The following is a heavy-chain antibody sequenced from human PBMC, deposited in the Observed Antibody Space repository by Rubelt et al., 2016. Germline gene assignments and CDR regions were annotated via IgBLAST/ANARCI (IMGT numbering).Heavy chain of an antibody. CDR1: GGSFSGYY. D-gene: IGHD6-19*01. Sequence: QVQLQQWGAGLLKPSETLSLTCAVYGGSFSGYYWSWIRQPPGKGLEWIGEINHSGSTNYNPSLTSRVTISVDTSKNQFSLKLSSVTAADTAVYYCARGRRYRMGSSGWYPWGQGTLVTVSS. CDR2: INHSGST. V-gene: IGHV4-34*01. J-gene: IGHJ5*02. CDR3: ARGRRYRMGSSGWYP.